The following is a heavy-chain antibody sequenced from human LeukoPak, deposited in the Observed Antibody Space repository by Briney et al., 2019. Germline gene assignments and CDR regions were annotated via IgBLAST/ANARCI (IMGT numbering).Heavy chain of an antibody. Sequence: ASVKVSCKASGYTFTSYYMHWVRQAPGQGLEWMGIINPSGGSTSYAQKFQGRVTMTRDTSTSTVYMELSSLRSEDTAVYYCARGGRDDFWSGEYLGDALDIWGQGTMVTVSS. CDR2: INPSGGST. CDR1: GYTFTSYY. D-gene: IGHD3-3*01. V-gene: IGHV1-46*01. J-gene: IGHJ3*02. CDR3: ARGGRDDFWSGEYLGDALDI.